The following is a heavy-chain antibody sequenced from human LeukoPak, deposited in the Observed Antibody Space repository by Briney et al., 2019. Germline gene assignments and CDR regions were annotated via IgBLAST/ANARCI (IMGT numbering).Heavy chain of an antibody. J-gene: IGHJ6*03. D-gene: IGHD3-16*01. CDR1: GGPFSDYY. Sequence: SETLSLTCAVFGGPFSDYYWSWIRRPPGKGLEWLGEINHSGSANYMPSLKSRVSISVDTSKNQFSLRLSSVTAADTAFYYCARGRYGGHSYYYMDVWGKGTAVTVSS. CDR3: ARGRYGGHSYYYMDV. CDR2: INHSGSA. V-gene: IGHV4-34*01.